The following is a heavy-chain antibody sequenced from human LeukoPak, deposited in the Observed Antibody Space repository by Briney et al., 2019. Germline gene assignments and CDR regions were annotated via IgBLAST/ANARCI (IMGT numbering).Heavy chain of an antibody. Sequence: PSQTLSLTCTVSGGSISSGSYYWSWIRQPAGKGLEWIGRIYTSGSTNYNPSLKSRVTISVDTSKNQFSLKLSSVTAADTAVYYCARRLARPGYFDYWGQGTLVTVSS. CDR3: ARRLARPGYFDY. CDR2: IYTSGST. V-gene: IGHV4-61*02. J-gene: IGHJ4*02. D-gene: IGHD3-9*01. CDR1: GGSISSGSYY.